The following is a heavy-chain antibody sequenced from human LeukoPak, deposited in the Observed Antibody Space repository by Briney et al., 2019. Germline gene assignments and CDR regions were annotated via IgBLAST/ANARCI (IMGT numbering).Heavy chain of an antibody. J-gene: IGHJ4*02. Sequence: GGSLRLSCAASGFTFSRHSINWVRQAPGKGLEWVSSISSSSSYIYYADSVKGRFTISRDNAKNSLYLQMNSLRAEDTAVYYCAKEWGVDYGLRYWGQGTLVTVSS. CDR3: AKEWGVDYGLRY. CDR1: GFTFSRHS. CDR2: ISSSSSYI. D-gene: IGHD4-17*01. V-gene: IGHV3-21*04.